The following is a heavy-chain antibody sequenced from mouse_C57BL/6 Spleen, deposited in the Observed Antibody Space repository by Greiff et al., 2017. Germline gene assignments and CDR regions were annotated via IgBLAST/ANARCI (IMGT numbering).Heavy chain of an antibody. J-gene: IGHJ4*01. Sequence: VQLQQSGAELVRPGASVKLSCTASGFNIKDYYMHWVKQRPEQGLEWIGRIDPEDGDTEYAPKFQGKATMTADTSSNTAYLQLSSLTSEDTAVYYCTTDYYGSSYRAMDYWGQGTSVTVSS. CDR2: IDPEDGDT. D-gene: IGHD1-1*01. CDR1: GFNIKDYY. CDR3: TTDYYGSSYRAMDY. V-gene: IGHV14-1*01.